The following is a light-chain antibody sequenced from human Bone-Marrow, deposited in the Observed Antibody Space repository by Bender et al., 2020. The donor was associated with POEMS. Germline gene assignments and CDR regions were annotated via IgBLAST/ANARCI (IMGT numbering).Light chain of an antibody. CDR2: GYN. CDR1: SSNTGSGYD. V-gene: IGLV1-40*01. CDR3: SSYTSRSTLLYV. J-gene: IGLJ1*01. Sequence: QSVLTQPPSVSGAPGQRVTISCTGSSSNTGSGYDINWYQHLPGTAPKLLIYGYNNRPSGVPDRFSGSKSGTSASLAITGLQAEDEGDYYCSSYTSRSTLLYVFGTGTKVTVL.